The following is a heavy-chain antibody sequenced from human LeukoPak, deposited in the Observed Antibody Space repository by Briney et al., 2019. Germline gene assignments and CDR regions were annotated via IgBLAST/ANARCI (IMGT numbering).Heavy chain of an antibody. CDR3: ASPIAARPDYYYYGMDV. V-gene: IGHV1-69*13. D-gene: IGHD6-6*01. Sequence: ASVNVSCKASGGTFSSYAISWVRQAPGQGLEWMGGIIPIFGTANYAQKFQGRVTITADESTSTAYMELSSLRSEDTAVYYCASPIAARPDYYYYGMDVWGQGTTVTVSS. CDR2: IIPIFGTA. J-gene: IGHJ6*02. CDR1: GGTFSSYA.